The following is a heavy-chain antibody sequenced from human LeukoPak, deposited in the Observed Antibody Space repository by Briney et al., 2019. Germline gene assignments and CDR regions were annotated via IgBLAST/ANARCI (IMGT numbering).Heavy chain of an antibody. V-gene: IGHV3-49*04. CDR3: TRDIGPVTGTTWYFDS. CDR2: IRSKAYGETT. Sequence: PGGSLRLSCTASGFIFGDYAMSWVRQAPGKGLEWVGFIRSKAYGETTEYAASVRGRFATSRDDSKSIAYLQMNSLQTEDTAVYYCTRDIGPVTGTTWYFDSWGQGTLVTVSS. D-gene: IGHD1-20*01. J-gene: IGHJ4*02. CDR1: GFIFGDYA.